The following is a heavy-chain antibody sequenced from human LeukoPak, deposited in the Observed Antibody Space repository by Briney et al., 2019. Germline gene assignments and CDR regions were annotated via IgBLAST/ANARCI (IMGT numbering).Heavy chain of an antibody. CDR3: ARELRTFDS. Sequence: GGSLRLSCAASGFTFSSYWTTWVRQAPGKGLEWVANIKHNGDELNYVDSVEDRFTISRDNAKNSLYLHMTSLRAEDTAVYYCARELRTFDSWGQGTLVTVSS. CDR2: IKHNGDEL. D-gene: IGHD3-16*01. V-gene: IGHV3-7*01. J-gene: IGHJ4*02. CDR1: GFTFSSYW.